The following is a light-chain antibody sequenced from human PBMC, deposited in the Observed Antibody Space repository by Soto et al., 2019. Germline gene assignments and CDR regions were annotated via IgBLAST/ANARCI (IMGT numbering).Light chain of an antibody. CDR2: EGS. Sequence: QSVLTQPAYVSGSPGQSITISCTGTSSDVGSYNLVSWYQQHPGKAPKLMIYEGSKRPSGVSNRFSGSKSGNTASLTISGLQAEDEADYYCCSYAGSSTLDFGTGTKVTVL. V-gene: IGLV2-23*01. CDR3: CSYAGSSTLD. CDR1: SSDVGSYNL. J-gene: IGLJ1*01.